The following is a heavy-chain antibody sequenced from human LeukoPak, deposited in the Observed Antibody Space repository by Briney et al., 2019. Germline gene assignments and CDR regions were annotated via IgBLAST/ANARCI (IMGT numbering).Heavy chain of an antibody. D-gene: IGHD3-22*01. V-gene: IGHV4-30-2*01. Sequence: PSQTLSLTCAVSGGSISSGGYSWSWIRQPPGKGLEWIGYIYHSGSTYYNPSLKSRVTISVDRSKNQFSLKLSSVTAADTAVYYRARESSGPMRYFQHWGQGTLVTVSS. CDR2: IYHSGST. J-gene: IGHJ1*01. CDR3: ARESSGPMRYFQH. CDR1: GGSISSGGYS.